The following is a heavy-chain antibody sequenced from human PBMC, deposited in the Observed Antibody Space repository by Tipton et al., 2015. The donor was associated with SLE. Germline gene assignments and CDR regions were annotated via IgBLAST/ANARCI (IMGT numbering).Heavy chain of an antibody. CDR1: GYRFTSFW. CDR2: IYPYDSDT. Sequence: VQLVQSGAEVRKPGDSLKISCQGSGYRFTSFWIAWVRQRPGKGLEWMGIIYPYDSDTRYGPSFQGQVTLSVDKSTTTAYLQWTNLKASDTAMYYCARPTSLPGWFDPWGQGTLVTVSS. J-gene: IGHJ5*02. V-gene: IGHV5-51*03. CDR3: ARPTSLPGWFDP. D-gene: IGHD3-10*01.